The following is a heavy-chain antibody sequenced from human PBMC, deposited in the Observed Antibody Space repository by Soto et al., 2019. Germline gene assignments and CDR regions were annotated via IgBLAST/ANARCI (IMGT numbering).Heavy chain of an antibody. CDR3: AKDDSEYSNYWTSFDY. CDR2: ISFDGSIT. CDR1: GFSFSHYG. D-gene: IGHD4-4*01. Sequence: ESGGGVVQPGSSLRLSCAASGFSFSHYGMEWVRQAPGKGLEWVAVISFDGSITSYADAVKGRFTISRDNYKGTLSLHMDSLRPEDTAMYYCAKDDSEYSNYWTSFDYWGQGALVTVSS. J-gene: IGHJ4*02. V-gene: IGHV3-30*18.